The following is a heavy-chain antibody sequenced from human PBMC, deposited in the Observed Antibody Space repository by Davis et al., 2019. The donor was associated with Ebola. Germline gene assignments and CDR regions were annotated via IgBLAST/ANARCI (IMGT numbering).Heavy chain of an antibody. Sequence: MPSETLSLTCNVSGASISSFYWSWIRQPPGKGLEWIASIYQGQTTDYNPSLRSRVTISIDTSDNHISPRLTSVTAADTALYYCARWRGYFDYWGQGALVAVSS. CDR1: GASISSFY. CDR3: ARWRGYFDY. J-gene: IGHJ4*02. D-gene: IGHD3-10*01. V-gene: IGHV4-59*01. CDR2: IYQGQTT.